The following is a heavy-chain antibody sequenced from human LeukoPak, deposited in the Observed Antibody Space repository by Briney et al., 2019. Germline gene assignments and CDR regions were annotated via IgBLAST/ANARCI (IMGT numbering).Heavy chain of an antibody. CDR2: ISSSSSYI. CDR3: ARDQGDYVWGSYPADH. V-gene: IGHV3-21*01. D-gene: IGHD3-16*02. CDR1: GFTFSSYS. J-gene: IGHJ4*02. Sequence: GGSLRLSCAASGFTFSSYSMNWVRQAPGKGLEWVSSISSSSSYIYYADSVKGRFTISRDNAKNSLYLQMNSLRAEDTAVYYCARDQGDYVWGSYPADHWGQGTLVTVSS.